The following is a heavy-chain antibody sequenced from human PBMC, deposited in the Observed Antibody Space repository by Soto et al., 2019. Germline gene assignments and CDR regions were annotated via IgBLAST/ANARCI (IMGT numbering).Heavy chain of an antibody. CDR1: GFTFSSYG. D-gene: IGHD3-16*01. CDR3: ARESYTDYVHDY. J-gene: IGHJ4*02. Sequence: QVQLVESGGGVVQPGRSLRLSCAASGFTFSSYGMHWVRQTPGKGLEWVAAIWYDGSNKYYADSVKGRFTISKDNSKNTLYLQMTSLSAEDTAVYYCARESYTDYVHDYWGQGTLVTVSS. CDR2: IWYDGSNK. V-gene: IGHV3-33*01.